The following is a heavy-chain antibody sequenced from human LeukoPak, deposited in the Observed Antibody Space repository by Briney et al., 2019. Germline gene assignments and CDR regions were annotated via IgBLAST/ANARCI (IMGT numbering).Heavy chain of an antibody. J-gene: IGHJ4*02. CDR3: ARGKWLLPFDY. Sequence: GGSLRLSCAASGFTLSDYYMSWIRQAPRKGLEWVSYISSSGSTIYYADSVEGRFTISRDNAKNSLYLQMNSLRAEDTAVYYCARGKWLLPFDYWGQGTLVTVSS. D-gene: IGHD2-21*02. V-gene: IGHV3-11*01. CDR2: ISSSGSTI. CDR1: GFTLSDYY.